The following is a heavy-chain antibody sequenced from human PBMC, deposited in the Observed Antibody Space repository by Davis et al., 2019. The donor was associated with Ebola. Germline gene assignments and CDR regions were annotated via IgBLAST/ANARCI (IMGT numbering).Heavy chain of an antibody. V-gene: IGHV3-7*01. Sequence: PGGSLRLSCAASGFTFSSYWMSWVRQAPGKGLEWVANIKQDGSDKYYVDSVNGRFTISRDNAKSSLYLQMDSLRAEDTAVYYCARDYPEDYWGQGTLVSVSS. CDR3: ARDYPEDY. CDR1: GFTFSSYW. CDR2: IKQDGSDK. J-gene: IGHJ4*02.